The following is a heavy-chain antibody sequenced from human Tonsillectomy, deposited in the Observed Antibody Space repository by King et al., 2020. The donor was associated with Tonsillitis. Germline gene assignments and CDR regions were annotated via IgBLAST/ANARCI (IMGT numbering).Heavy chain of an antibody. D-gene: IGHD6-13*01. CDR2: ISNTGGTI. CDR3: ARDRSSSRDAFDI. V-gene: IGHV3-11*01. CDR1: GFTFSDYY. J-gene: IGHJ3*02. Sequence: VQLVESGGGLVKPGGSLRLSCAASGFTFSDYYMSWIRQAPGKGLEWISYISNTGGTIYYADSVKGRFTISRDNAKNSLYLQMNSLRVEDTAVYYCARDRSSSRDAFDIWGQGTLVTVSS.